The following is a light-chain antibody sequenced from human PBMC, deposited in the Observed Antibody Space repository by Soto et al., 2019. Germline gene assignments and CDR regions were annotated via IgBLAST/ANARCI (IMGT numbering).Light chain of an antibody. V-gene: IGKV3-20*01. CDR2: GAS. CDR3: QQYGSSPLIS. Sequence: ETVLTQSPGTLSLSPGERATLSCRASQSVSSTYLAWYQQKPGQAPRLLIYGASSRATGIPDRFSGSGSGRDFTLTISGLEPEDFAVYYCQQYGSSPLISFGQGTRLEIK. CDR1: QSVSSTY. J-gene: IGKJ5*01.